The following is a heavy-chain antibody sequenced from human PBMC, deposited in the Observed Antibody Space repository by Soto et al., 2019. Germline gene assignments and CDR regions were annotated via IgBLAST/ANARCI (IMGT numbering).Heavy chain of an antibody. Sequence: SETLSLTCTVSGGSISSSIYYWGWIRQPPGKGMEWIGSIYYSGSSYYNQSLKSQFTKSEDKSKNQFSLKLSSVTAADTAVYYCARDFSGSYYYYYGMDVWGQGTTVS. D-gene: IGHD1-26*01. CDR1: GGSISSSIYY. CDR2: IYYSGSS. CDR3: ARDFSGSYYYYYGMDV. V-gene: IGHV4-39*02. J-gene: IGHJ6*02.